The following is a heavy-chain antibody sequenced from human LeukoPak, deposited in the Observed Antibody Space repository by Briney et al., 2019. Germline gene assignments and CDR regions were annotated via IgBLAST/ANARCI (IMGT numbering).Heavy chain of an antibody. J-gene: IGHJ4*02. CDR3: ARGSGWFYFVY. V-gene: IGHV3-74*01. CDR1: GFTFSSYW. Sequence: GGSLRLSCAASGFTFSSYWMHWVRQAPGKGLVWVSRINSDGSSTSYADSVKGRFTISRDNAKNTLYLQMNSLRAEDTAVYYCARGSGWFYFVYWGQGTLVTVSS. CDR2: INSDGSST. D-gene: IGHD6-19*01.